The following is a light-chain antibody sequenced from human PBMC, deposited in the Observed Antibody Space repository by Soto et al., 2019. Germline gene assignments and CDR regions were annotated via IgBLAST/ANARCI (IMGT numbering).Light chain of an antibody. Sequence: LTQSPGILSLSPGERATLSCRASQSISSSYLAWYQQKPGQAPRLLISATSSRATGIPDRFSGSGSGTDFTLTISRLEPEDFAVYYCQQRSNWWTFGQGTKVAIK. J-gene: IGKJ1*01. CDR1: QSISSSY. CDR3: QQRSNWWT. CDR2: ATS. V-gene: IGKV3D-20*02.